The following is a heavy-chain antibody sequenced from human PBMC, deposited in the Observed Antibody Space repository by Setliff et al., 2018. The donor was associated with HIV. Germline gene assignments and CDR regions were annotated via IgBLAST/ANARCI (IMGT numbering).Heavy chain of an antibody. J-gene: IGHJ3*02. V-gene: IGHV4-59*11. D-gene: IGHD6-19*01. Sequence: SETLSLTCTVSGDSISSHYWSWIRQPPGKGLEWIGSVYYSGSANYNPSLKSRVTISVDTSKNQFSLRLSSVTAADTAVYYCARGRINYSSAWYVDHDAFDIWG. CDR1: GDSISSHY. CDR3: ARGRINYSSAWYVDHDAFDI. CDR2: VYYSGSA.